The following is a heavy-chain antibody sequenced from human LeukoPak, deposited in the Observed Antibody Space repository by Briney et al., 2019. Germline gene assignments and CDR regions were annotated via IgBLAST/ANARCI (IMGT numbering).Heavy chain of an antibody. CDR2: IYYSGST. V-gene: IGHV4-34*01. CDR3: ARQGATVTYAFDI. J-gene: IGHJ3*02. Sequence: KPSETLSLTCAVYGGSFSGYYWSWIRQPPGKGLEWIGSIYYSGSTYYNPSLKSRVTISVDTSKNQFSLKLSSVTAADTAVYYCARQGATVTYAFDIWGQGTMVTVSS. CDR1: GGSFSGYY. D-gene: IGHD4-17*01.